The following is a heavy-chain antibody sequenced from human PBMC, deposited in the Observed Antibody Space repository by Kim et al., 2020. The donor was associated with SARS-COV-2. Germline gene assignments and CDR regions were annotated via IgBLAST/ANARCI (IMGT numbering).Heavy chain of an antibody. D-gene: IGHD3-16*01. V-gene: IGHV3-11*03. CDR3: ATHGGADY. Sequence: SSYTNPPDSVKGRLTIPRDNAKNSLYLQMNSLRAEDTAVYYCATHGGADYWGQGTLVTVSS. J-gene: IGHJ4*02. CDR2: SSYT.